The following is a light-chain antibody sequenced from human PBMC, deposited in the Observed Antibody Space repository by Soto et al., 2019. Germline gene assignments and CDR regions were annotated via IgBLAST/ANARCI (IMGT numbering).Light chain of an antibody. CDR1: SSDIGTYIY. V-gene: IGLV2-11*01. CDR2: DVN. J-gene: IGLJ1*01. Sequence: QSVLTQPASVSGSPGQSITISCTGTSSDIGTYIYVSWYQQHPGKAPKLMIYDVNKRPSGVPDRFSGSKSGNTASLTISGLQAEDEADYYCCSYAGSYTLYVFGTGTKVTVL. CDR3: CSYAGSYTLYV.